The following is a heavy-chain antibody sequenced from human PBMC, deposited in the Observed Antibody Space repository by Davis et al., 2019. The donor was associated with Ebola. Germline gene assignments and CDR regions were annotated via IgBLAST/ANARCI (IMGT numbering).Heavy chain of an antibody. J-gene: IGHJ4*02. Sequence: SVKVSCKASGGTFTSYAISWVRQAPGQGPERMGGIIPIVGLANYAPKFQGRVKVTADKSRTTVYMDLSSLRSEDTAVYYCATEADSRTYFDNWGQGTLVTVSS. CDR1: GGTFTSYA. CDR3: ATEADSRTYFDN. D-gene: IGHD3-22*01. V-gene: IGHV1-69*10. CDR2: IIPIVGLA.